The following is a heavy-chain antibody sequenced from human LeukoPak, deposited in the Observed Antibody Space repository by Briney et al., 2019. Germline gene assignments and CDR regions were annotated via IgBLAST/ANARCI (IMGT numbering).Heavy chain of an antibody. V-gene: IGHV4-59*12. Sequence: PSETLSLTCTVSGGSISSYYWSWIRQPPGKGLEWIGYIYYSGSTNYNPSLKSRVTISVDTSKNQFSLKLSSVTAADTAVYYCAIDYYYMDVWGKGTTVTVSS. J-gene: IGHJ6*03. CDR1: GGSISSYY. CDR3: AIDYYYMDV. D-gene: IGHD3-16*02. CDR2: IYYSGST.